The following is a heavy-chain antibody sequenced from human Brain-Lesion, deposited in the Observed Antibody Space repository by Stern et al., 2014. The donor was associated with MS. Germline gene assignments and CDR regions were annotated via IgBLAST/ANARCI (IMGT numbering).Heavy chain of an antibody. Sequence: EVQLEESGGGLKQPGESLRLSCVGSGFTFDNYGMGWVRLAPGKGLEWVPGIFLNGGNTFYVDSVKGRFTVSRDNSAKTVYLQMCSLRAEDTALYYCVRDNRVVTYWGQGALVTVSS. V-gene: IGHV3-23*04. CDR3: VRDNRVVTY. CDR2: IFLNGGNT. D-gene: IGHD2-15*01. J-gene: IGHJ4*02. CDR1: GFTFDNYG.